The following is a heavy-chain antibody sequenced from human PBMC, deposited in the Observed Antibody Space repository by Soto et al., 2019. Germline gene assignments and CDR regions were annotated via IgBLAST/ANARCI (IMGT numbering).Heavy chain of an antibody. CDR1: GGSFSGYY. J-gene: IGHJ5*02. CDR3: ARGACSSTSCYLWWFDT. CDR2: INHSGST. D-gene: IGHD2-2*01. V-gene: IGHV4-34*01. Sequence: SETLSLTCAVYGGSFSGYYWSWIRQPPGKGLEWIGEINHSGSTNYNPSLKSRVTISVDTSKNQFSLKLSSVTAADTAVYYCARGACSSTSCYLWWFDTWGQGTLVTVSS.